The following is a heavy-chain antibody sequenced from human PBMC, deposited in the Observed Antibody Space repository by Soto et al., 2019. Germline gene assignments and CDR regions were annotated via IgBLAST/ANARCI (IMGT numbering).Heavy chain of an antibody. Sequence: PXVSLRLSCAASGFTFSSYAMHWVRQAPGKGLEWVAVISYDGSNKYYADSVKGRFTISRDNSKNTLYLQMNSLRAEDTAVYYCAREATVTDHWGQGTLVTVSS. CDR2: ISYDGSNK. V-gene: IGHV3-30-3*01. D-gene: IGHD4-17*01. CDR1: GFTFSSYA. J-gene: IGHJ4*02. CDR3: AREATVTDH.